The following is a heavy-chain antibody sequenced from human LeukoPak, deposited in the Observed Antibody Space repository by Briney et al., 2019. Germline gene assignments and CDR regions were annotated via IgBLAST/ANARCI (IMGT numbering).Heavy chain of an antibody. CDR2: IKQDGSEK. CDR1: GFTFSSYG. CDR3: ATVAGTSRSFVFDY. D-gene: IGHD6-13*01. V-gene: IGHV3-7*01. J-gene: IGHJ4*02. Sequence: GGSLRLSCAASGFTFSSYGMHWVRQAPGKGLEWVANIKQDGSEKYYVDSVKGRFTISRDNAKNSLYLQMNSLRAEDTAVYYCATVAGTSRSFVFDYWGQGTLVTVSS.